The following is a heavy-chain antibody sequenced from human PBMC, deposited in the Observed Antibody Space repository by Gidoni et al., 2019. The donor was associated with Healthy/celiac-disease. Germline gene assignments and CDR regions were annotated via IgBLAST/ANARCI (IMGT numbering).Heavy chain of an antibody. Sequence: QVQLVQSGAEVKKPGSSVKVSCKASGGTFSSYAISWVRQAPGQGLEWMGGIIPIFGTANYAQKFQGRVTITADESTSTAYMELSSLRSEDTAVYYCARDGGSIWMSSSSVDYYYYGMDVWGQGTTVTVSS. J-gene: IGHJ6*02. V-gene: IGHV1-69*01. CDR1: GGTFSSYA. D-gene: IGHD6-6*01. CDR3: ARDGGSIWMSSSSVDYYYYGMDV. CDR2: IIPIFGTA.